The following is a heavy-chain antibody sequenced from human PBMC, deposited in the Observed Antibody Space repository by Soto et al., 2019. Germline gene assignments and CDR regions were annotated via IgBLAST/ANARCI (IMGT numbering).Heavy chain of an antibody. D-gene: IGHD3-9*01. CDR3: ASFPWYLDLSDPLFHS. CDR1: GITFSRYW. Sequence: PGGSLRLSCVVFGITFSRYWMSWARQAPGKGLEWVGNVKQDGSERYYVDSVKGRFTISRDNAKNSLYLQMRSLRAEDTAVYYCASFPWYLDLSDPLFHSWGQGTPVTVSS. CDR2: VKQDGSER. J-gene: IGHJ4*02. V-gene: IGHV3-7*01.